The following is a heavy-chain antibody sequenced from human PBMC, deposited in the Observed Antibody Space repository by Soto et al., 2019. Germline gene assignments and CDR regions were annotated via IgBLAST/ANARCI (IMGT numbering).Heavy chain of an antibody. CDR1: GGSFSNYY. V-gene: IGHV4-34*01. Sequence: PSETLSLTCALYGGSFSNYYWHWIRQPPGNVLEWMGKSNHNGSTNYSPSLKSRLTISVDTSKNQFSLKLISVTAADTAVYFCGRGRGYSNAWGSYYSGMDVWGQGTTVTVSS. D-gene: IGHD6-19*01. CDR2: SNHNGST. J-gene: IGHJ6*02. CDR3: GRGRGYSNAWGSYYSGMDV.